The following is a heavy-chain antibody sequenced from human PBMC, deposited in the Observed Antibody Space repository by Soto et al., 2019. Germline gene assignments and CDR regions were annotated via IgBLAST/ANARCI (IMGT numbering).Heavy chain of an antibody. CDR3: SRSSWLPRYYFDY. D-gene: IGHD6-13*01. J-gene: IGHJ4*02. V-gene: IGHV6-1*01. Sequence: KQSPTLSLTCAISGDSVSSNSAAWNWIRQSPSRGLEWLGRTYYRSKWYNDYAVSVKSRITINPDTSTNQFSLQLNSVTPEDTAVYYCSRSSWLPRYYFDYWGQGTLVTVSS. CDR1: GDSVSSNSAA. CDR2: TYYRSKWYN.